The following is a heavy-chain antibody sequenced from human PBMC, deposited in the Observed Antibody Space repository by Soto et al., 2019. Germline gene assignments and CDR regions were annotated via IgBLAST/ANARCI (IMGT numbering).Heavy chain of an antibody. CDR1: GFPFSSAC. Sequence: PGGSLTLSCAASGFPFSSACLHWVRQAPGKGLEWVSGISGSGTSTYYADSVKGRFTISRDNSKNTLYLQMNSLRAEDTAVYYCAKDMGVYRVVGGYFDYWGQGTLVTVSS. V-gene: IGHV3-23*01. J-gene: IGHJ4*02. CDR2: ISGSGTST. D-gene: IGHD2-8*02. CDR3: AKDMGVYRVVGGYFDY.